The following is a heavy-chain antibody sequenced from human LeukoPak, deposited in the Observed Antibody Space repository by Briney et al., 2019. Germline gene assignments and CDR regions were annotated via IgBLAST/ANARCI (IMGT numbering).Heavy chain of an antibody. CDR1: GGTFSSYA. V-gene: IGHV1-69*11. J-gene: IGHJ4*02. Sequence: ASMKVSCKASGGTFSSYAISWVRQAPGQGLEWMGWIIPILGSANYAQSFQGRVTMTADESTSTAYMELSSLRSEDTAVYYCATSSRTYSSTDYWGQGTLVTVSS. CDR3: ATSSRTYSSTDY. CDR2: IIPILGSA. D-gene: IGHD6-13*01.